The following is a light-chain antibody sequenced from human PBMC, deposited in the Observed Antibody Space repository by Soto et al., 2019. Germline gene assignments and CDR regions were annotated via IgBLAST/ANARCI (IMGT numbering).Light chain of an antibody. V-gene: IGKV1-39*01. CDR1: QSISSY. J-gene: IGKJ2*01. CDR3: QQSYSTPQYP. Sequence: DLQMTQSPSSLSASVGDRVTITCRASQSISSYLNWYQQKPGKAPKLLIYAASSLQSGVPSRFSGSGSGTDFTLTISRLQPEDFATYYCQQSYSTPQYPFGQGTKLEIK. CDR2: AAS.